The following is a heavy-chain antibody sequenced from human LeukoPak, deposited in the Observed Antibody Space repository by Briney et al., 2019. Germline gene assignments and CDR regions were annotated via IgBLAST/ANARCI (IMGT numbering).Heavy chain of an antibody. D-gene: IGHD4-17*01. Sequence: ASVKVSCKVSGYTLTELSMHWVRQAPGKGLEWMGGFDPEDGETIYTQKFQGRVTMTEDISTDTAYMELSSLRSEDTAVYYCATGGSMTTVTNDAFDIWGQGTMVTVSS. V-gene: IGHV1-24*01. CDR1: GYTLTELS. J-gene: IGHJ3*02. CDR3: ATGGSMTTVTNDAFDI. CDR2: FDPEDGET.